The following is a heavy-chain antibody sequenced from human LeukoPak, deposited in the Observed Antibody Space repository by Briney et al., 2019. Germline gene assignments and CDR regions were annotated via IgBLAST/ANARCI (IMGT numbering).Heavy chain of an antibody. CDR2: INHSGST. CDR3: ARGDSHYDFWSGHPAARRYYYMDV. D-gene: IGHD3-3*01. CDR1: GGSFSGYY. Sequence: PSETLSLTCAVYGGSFSGYYWSWIRQPPGKGLEWIGEINHSGSTNYNPSLKSRVTISVDTSKNQFSLKLSSVTAADTAVYYCARGDSHYDFWSGHPAARRYYYMDVWGKGTTVTVSS. J-gene: IGHJ6*03. V-gene: IGHV4-34*01.